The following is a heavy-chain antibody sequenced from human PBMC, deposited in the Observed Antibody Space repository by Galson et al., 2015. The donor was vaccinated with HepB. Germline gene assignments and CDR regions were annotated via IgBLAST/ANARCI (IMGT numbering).Heavy chain of an antibody. D-gene: IGHD2-8*02. J-gene: IGHJ4*02. CDR1: GFTFRHYW. V-gene: IGHV3-74*01. Sequence: SLRLSCAASGFTFRHYWMHWVRQAPGKGLVWVSRINSDGISTTYADSVKGRFTISRDNTKNTLYLEMNSLRAEDTAVYYCAREGFLVPGKTPLDNRGQGTLVTVSS. CDR2: INSDGIST. CDR3: AREGFLVPGKTPLDN.